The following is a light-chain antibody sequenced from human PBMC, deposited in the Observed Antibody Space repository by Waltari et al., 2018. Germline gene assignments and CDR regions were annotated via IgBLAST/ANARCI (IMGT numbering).Light chain of an antibody. CDR2: TAS. Sequence: DIQMTQSPSSLSASVGDRVTVTCRASQCISNFLNWYQQKPGKAPKLLIYTASTLQSGVPSRFSGDGSGTEFTLTISSLQPEDFSTYYCQQSYSFPGTFGPGTKVDV. CDR1: QCISNF. CDR3: QQSYSFPGT. J-gene: IGKJ3*01. V-gene: IGKV1-39*01.